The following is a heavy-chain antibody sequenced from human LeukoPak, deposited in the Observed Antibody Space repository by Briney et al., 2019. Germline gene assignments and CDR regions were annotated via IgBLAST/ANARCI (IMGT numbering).Heavy chain of an antibody. Sequence: GGSLRLSCAASGFTFSSYAMSWVRQAPGKGLEWVSAISGSGGSTYYADSVKGRFTISRDNSKNTLYLQMNSPRAEDTAAYYCAKGRYSGYDYVSYWGQGTLVTVSS. J-gene: IGHJ4*02. V-gene: IGHV3-23*01. CDR2: ISGSGGST. CDR3: AKGRYSGYDYVSY. D-gene: IGHD5-12*01. CDR1: GFTFSSYA.